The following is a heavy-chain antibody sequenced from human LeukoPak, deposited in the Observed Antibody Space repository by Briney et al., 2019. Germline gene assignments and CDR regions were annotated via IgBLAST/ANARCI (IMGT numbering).Heavy chain of an antibody. D-gene: IGHD2-8*01. CDR2: IYYSGST. CDR3: ARGLTRRTLIVLMVYAGRGWFDP. CDR1: GGSISSSSYY. J-gene: IGHJ5*02. Sequence: KASETLSLTCTVSGGSISSSSYYWGWIRQPPGKGLEWIGSIYYSGSTYYNPSLKSRVTISVDTSKNQFSLKLSSVTAADTAVYYCARGLTRRTLIVLMVYAGRGWFDPWGQGTLVTVSS. V-gene: IGHV4-39*07.